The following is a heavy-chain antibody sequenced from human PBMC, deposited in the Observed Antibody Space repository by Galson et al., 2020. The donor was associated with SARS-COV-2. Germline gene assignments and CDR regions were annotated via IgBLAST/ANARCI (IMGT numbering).Heavy chain of an antibody. Sequence: GGYLRLSCAASGFTFSSYGMHWVRQAPGKGLEWVAVISYDGSNKYYADSVKGRFTISRDNSKNTLYLQMNSLRAEDTAVYYCAKAGRWLQPAHFDYWGQGTLVTVSA. CDR1: GFTFSSYG. V-gene: IGHV3-30*18. J-gene: IGHJ4*02. D-gene: IGHD5-12*01. CDR3: AKAGRWLQPAHFDY. CDR2: ISYDGSNK.